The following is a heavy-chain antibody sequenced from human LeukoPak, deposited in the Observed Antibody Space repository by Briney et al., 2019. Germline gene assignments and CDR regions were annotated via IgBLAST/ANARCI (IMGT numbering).Heavy chain of an antibody. CDR3: ARDTYIYGSSAYYFDY. V-gene: IGHV4-4*07. CDR2: IHTSGST. J-gene: IGHJ4*02. Sequence: SETLSLTCTVSGGSISSYHWSWIRQPAGKGLEWIGRIHTSGSTNYNPSLKSRVTMSVDTSKNQFSLKLSSVTAADTAVYYCARDTYIYGSSAYYFDYWGQGTLVTASS. D-gene: IGHD5-18*01. CDR1: GGSISSYH.